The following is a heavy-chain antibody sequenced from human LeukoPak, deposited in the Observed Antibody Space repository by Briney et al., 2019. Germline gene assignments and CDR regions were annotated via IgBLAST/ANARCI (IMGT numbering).Heavy chain of an antibody. D-gene: IGHD3-22*01. CDR1: GFTFSNSA. CDR2: ISSNGGST. CDR3: ARVQWLSFDY. J-gene: IGHJ4*02. V-gene: IGHV3-64*02. Sequence: PGGSLRLSCAASGFTFSNSAMHWVRQAPGKGLEYVSAISSNGGSTYYADSVKGRFTISRDNSKNTLYLQMNSLRAEDTAVYYCARVQWLSFDYWGQGTLVTVSS.